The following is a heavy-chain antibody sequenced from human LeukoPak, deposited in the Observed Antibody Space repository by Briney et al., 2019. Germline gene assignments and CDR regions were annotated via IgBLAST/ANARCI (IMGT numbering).Heavy chain of an antibody. CDR2: IYSGGST. D-gene: IGHD4-17*01. CDR1: GFTVSSNY. Sequence: GGSLRLSCAASGFTVSSNYMSWVRQAPGKGLEWVSVIYSGGSTYYADSVKGRFTISRDNSKNTLYLQMNSLRAEDTAVYYCARDWDYGDYYGMDVWGQGTTVTVSS. V-gene: IGHV3-53*01. CDR3: ARDWDYGDYYGMDV. J-gene: IGHJ6*02.